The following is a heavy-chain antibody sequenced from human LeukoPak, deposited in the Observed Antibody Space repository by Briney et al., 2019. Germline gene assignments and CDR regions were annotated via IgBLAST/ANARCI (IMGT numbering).Heavy chain of an antibody. V-gene: IGHV1-2*02. CDR3: ARVTHYYDSSGYDY. Sequence: INPNSGGTNYAQKFQGRVTMTRDTSISTAYMELSRLRSDDTAVYYCARVTHYYDSSGYDYWGQGTLVTVSS. CDR2: INPNSGGT. J-gene: IGHJ4*02. D-gene: IGHD3-22*01.